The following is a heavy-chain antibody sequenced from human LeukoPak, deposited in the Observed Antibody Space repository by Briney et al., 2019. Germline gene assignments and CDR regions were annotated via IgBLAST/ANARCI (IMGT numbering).Heavy chain of an antibody. V-gene: IGHV1-2*02. CDR3: ARGAGSSWYDY. Sequence: ASVTVSCKASGYTFTDNYIHWVRQAPGQGLEWMGWLSPNSGATNFAQKFQGRVTMTRDTSIGTAYMELSSLGFDDTAVYYCARGAGSSWYDYWGQGTLVTVSS. CDR2: LSPNSGAT. CDR1: GYTFTDNY. J-gene: IGHJ4*02. D-gene: IGHD6-13*01.